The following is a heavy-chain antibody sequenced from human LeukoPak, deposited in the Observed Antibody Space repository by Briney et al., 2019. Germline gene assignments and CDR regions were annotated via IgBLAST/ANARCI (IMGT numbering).Heavy chain of an antibody. D-gene: IGHD3-10*01. V-gene: IGHV1-8*01. CDR2: MNPNSGNT. CDR3: ALPLLWFGELSGRVDY. J-gene: IGHJ4*02. Sequence: ASVKVSCKASGYTFTSYDINWVRQATGQGLEWMGWMNPNSGNTGYAQKFQGRVTMTRDTSISTAYMELSRLRSDDTAVYYCALPLLWFGELSGRVDYWGQGTLVTVSS. CDR1: GYTFTSYD.